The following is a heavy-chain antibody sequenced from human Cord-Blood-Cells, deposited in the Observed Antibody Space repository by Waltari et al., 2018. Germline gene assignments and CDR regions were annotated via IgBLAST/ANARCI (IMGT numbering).Heavy chain of an antibody. CDR3: ARGLTTGYFQH. Sequence: QVQLQPWGAGLLKPSETLSLTCASYGGSFSGYYWSRLRQPPGKGLEWIGEINHSGSTNYNPSLKSRVTISVYTSKNQFSLKLSSVTAADTAVYYCARGLTTGYFQHWGQGTLVTVSS. J-gene: IGHJ1*01. D-gene: IGHD4-17*01. V-gene: IGHV4-34*01. CDR2: INHSGST. CDR1: GGSFSGYY.